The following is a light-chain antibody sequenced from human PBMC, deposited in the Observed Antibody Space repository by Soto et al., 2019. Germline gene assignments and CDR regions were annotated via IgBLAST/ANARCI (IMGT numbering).Light chain of an antibody. V-gene: IGKV3-20*01. CDR3: QQYGSSPT. CDR2: GAS. J-gene: IGKJ1*01. CDR1: QSLSSSH. Sequence: EIVLTQSPGTLSLSPGERATLSCRASQSLSSSHLAWYQQKPGQAPRLLIYGASSRATGNPDRFSGSGSGTDFTLTISRLEPEDFAVYYCQQYGSSPTFGQGTKVEIK.